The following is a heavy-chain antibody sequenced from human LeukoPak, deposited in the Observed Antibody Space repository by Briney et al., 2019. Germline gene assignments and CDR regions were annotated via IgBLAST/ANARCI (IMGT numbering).Heavy chain of an antibody. V-gene: IGHV4-4*02. CDR2: IYHSGST. J-gene: IGHJ6*02. Sequence: SGTLSLTCAVSSGSISSSNWWSWVRQPPGKGLEWIGEIYHSGSTNYNPSLKSRVTISVDKSKNQFSLKLSSVTAADTAVYYCARVLRLDLDYYGMDVWGQGTTVTVSS. CDR3: ARVLRLDLDYYGMDV. D-gene: IGHD5-12*01. CDR1: SGSISSSNW.